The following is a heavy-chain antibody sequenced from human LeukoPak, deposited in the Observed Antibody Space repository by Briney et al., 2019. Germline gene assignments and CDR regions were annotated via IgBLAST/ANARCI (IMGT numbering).Heavy chain of an antibody. Sequence: SENLSLTCTVSGDSISSYYWTWIRQPPGKGLEWIGYIYYSGTTNYNPSLKSRVTISIDTSRNQFSLKLSSVTAADTAVYYCASGRPLGFDYWGQGTLVTVYS. CDR1: GDSISSYY. CDR3: ASGRPLGFDY. D-gene: IGHD1-26*01. V-gene: IGHV4-59*01. CDR2: IYYSGTT. J-gene: IGHJ4*02.